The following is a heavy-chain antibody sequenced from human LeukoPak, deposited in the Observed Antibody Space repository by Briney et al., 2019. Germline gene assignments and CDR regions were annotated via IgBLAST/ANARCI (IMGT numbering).Heavy chain of an antibody. Sequence: NPSETLSLTCAVYGGSFSDYYWSWIRQPPGKGLEWIGEINHSGSTNYNSSLKSRVTISVDTSKNQFSLKLSSVTAADTAVYYCARFGRKMTAVKRGPNWFDPWGQEPWSPSPQ. CDR1: GGSFSDYY. V-gene: IGHV4-34*01. D-gene: IGHD4-17*01. J-gene: IGHJ5*02. CDR3: ARFGRKMTAVKRGPNWFDP. CDR2: INHSGST.